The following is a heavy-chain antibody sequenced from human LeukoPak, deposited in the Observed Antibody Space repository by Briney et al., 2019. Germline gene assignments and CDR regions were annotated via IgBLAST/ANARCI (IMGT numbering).Heavy chain of an antibody. CDR2: INHSGST. CDR3: ARPRGYSYGYVHYYYGMDV. CDR1: GGSFSGYY. V-gene: IGHV4-34*01. D-gene: IGHD5-18*01. J-gene: IGHJ6*02. Sequence: SETLSLTCAVYGGSFSGYYWSWIRQPPGKGLEWIGEINHSGSTNYNPSLKSRVTISVDTSKNQFSLKLSSVTAADTAVYYCARPRGYSYGYVHYYYGMDVWGQGTTVTVSS.